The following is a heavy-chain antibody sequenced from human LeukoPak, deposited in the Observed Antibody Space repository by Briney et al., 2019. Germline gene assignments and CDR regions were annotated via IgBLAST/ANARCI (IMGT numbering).Heavy chain of an antibody. V-gene: IGHV4-38-2*02. Sequence: PSETLSLTCTVSGYSISSGYYWGWIRQPPGKGLEWIGSIYLSGSTYYNPSLKSRVTILLDTSKNQFSLKLISVTLADTAAHSGRTYYIPSLKRRVTILVDTSKNQFSLKLSSVTAADTAVYYCARDRSFYNSGSYGGVFDYWGQGILVTVSS. CDR2: IYLSGST. D-gene: IGHD5-12*01. CDR1: GYSISSGYY. CDR3: RTYYIPSLKRRVTILVDTSKNQFSLKLSSVTAADTAVYYCARDRSFYNSGSYGGVFDY. J-gene: IGHJ4*02.